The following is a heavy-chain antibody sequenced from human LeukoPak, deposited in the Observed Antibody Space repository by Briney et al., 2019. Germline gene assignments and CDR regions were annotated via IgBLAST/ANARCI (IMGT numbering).Heavy chain of an antibody. CDR2: INPNSGGT. J-gene: IGHJ6*02. CDR1: GYTFTGCY. Sequence: ASVKVSCKASGYTFTGCYMHWVRQAPGQGLEWMGWINPNSGGTNYAQKFQGRVTMTRDTSISTAYMELSRLRSDDTDVYYCARDSYYGSGIGTLHYYYGMDVWGQGTTVTVSS. CDR3: ARDSYYGSGIGTLHYYYGMDV. D-gene: IGHD3-10*01. V-gene: IGHV1-2*02.